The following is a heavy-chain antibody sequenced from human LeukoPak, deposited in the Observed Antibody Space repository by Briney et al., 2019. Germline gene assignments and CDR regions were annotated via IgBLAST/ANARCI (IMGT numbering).Heavy chain of an antibody. CDR1: GYTFTSYD. CDR2: MNPNSGNT. Sequence: ASVKVSCKVSGYTFTSYDINWVRQATGQGLEWMGWMNPNSGNTGYAQKFQGRVTMTRNTSISTAYMELSSLRSEDTAVYYCARGQGLLWFGELGDFDYWGQGTLVTVSS. CDR3: ARGQGLLWFGELGDFDY. J-gene: IGHJ4*02. V-gene: IGHV1-8*01. D-gene: IGHD3-10*01.